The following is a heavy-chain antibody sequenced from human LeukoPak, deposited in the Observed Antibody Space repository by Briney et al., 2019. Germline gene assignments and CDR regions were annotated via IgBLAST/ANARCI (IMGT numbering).Heavy chain of an antibody. V-gene: IGHV4-61*01. Sequence: PSETLSLTCTVSGGSISSGSYYWSWIRQPPGKGLEWIGYIYYSGSTNYNPSLKSRVTISVDTSKNQFSLKLSSVTAADTAVYYCARHDYGVGSGDHWGQGTLVTVSS. CDR2: IYYSGST. D-gene: IGHD4-17*01. CDR3: ARHDYGVGSGDH. CDR1: GGSISSGSYY. J-gene: IGHJ5*02.